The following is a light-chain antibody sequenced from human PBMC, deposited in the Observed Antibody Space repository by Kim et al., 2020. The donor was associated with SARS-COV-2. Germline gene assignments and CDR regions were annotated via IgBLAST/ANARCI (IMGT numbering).Light chain of an antibody. Sequence: AIQMTQSPSSLYASVGHRVTITCRASQGIRNDLGWYQQKPGKAPKLLIYAASSLQSGVPSRFSGSGSGTDFTLTISSLQPEDFATYYCLQDYNYPLTFGGGTKVDIK. CDR1: QGIRND. CDR2: AAS. CDR3: LQDYNYPLT. V-gene: IGKV1-6*01. J-gene: IGKJ4*01.